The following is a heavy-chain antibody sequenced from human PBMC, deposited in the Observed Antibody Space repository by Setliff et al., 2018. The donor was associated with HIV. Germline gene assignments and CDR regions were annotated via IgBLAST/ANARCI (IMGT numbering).Heavy chain of an antibody. CDR1: GFTFSDFW. J-gene: IGHJ4*02. CDR2: ISPEGNKK. CDR3: ASRGTAMAYFDY. D-gene: IGHD5-18*01. Sequence: LRLSCAASGFTFSDFWMYWVRQAPGKGLEWVANISPEGNKKYYVGSVKGRFTSSRDNAKSSLFLQMSGLRPEDTAVYYCASRGTAMAYFDYWGQGTLVTVSS. V-gene: IGHV3-7*03.